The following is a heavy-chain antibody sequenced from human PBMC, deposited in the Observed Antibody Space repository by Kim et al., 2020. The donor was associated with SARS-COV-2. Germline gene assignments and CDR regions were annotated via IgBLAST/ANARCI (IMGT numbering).Heavy chain of an antibody. J-gene: IGHJ6*02. CDR3: ARGFLGSGSHWEGTGYYYYYGMDV. D-gene: IGHD3-10*01. V-gene: IGHV4-61*01. CDR1: GGSVSSGSYY. CDR2: IYYSVST. Sequence: SETLSLTCTVSGGSVSSGSYYWSWIRQPPGKGLEWIGYIYYSVSTNYNPSLKSRVTISVDTSKNQFSLKLSSVTAADTAVYYCARGFLGSGSHWEGTGYYYYYGMDVWGQGTTVTVSS.